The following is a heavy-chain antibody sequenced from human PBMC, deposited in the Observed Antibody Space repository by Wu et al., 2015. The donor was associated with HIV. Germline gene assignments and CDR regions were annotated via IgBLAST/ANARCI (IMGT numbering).Heavy chain of an antibody. V-gene: IGHV1-18*04. CDR2: ISAYNGNT. Sequence: VQLVQSGAEVKKPGASVKVSCKTSGFSFTTYGITWVRQAPGQGLEWMGWISAYNGNTKYAQKLQGRVTVTRDTSTSTAYMELRSLRSDDTAVYYCARDQARGIVGATGAFDIWGQGTMVTVSS. CDR1: GFSFTTYG. J-gene: IGHJ3*02. CDR3: ARDQARGIVGATGAFDI. D-gene: IGHD1-26*01.